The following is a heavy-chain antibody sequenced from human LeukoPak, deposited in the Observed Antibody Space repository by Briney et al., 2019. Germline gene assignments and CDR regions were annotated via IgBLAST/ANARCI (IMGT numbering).Heavy chain of an antibody. CDR3: AKDGRCYYGSGSYCHDAFDI. D-gene: IGHD3-10*01. CDR2: ISSSSSYI. J-gene: IGHJ3*02. CDR1: GFTFSSYS. Sequence: GGSLRLSCAASGFTFSSYSMNWVRQAPGKGLEWVSSISSSSSYIYYADSVKGRFTISRDNSKNMLYLQMNSLRAEDTAVYYCAKDGRCYYGSGSYCHDAFDIWGQGTMVTVSS. V-gene: IGHV3-21*04.